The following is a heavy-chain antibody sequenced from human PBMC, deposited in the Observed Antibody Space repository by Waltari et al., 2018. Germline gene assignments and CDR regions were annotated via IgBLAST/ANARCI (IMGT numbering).Heavy chain of an antibody. J-gene: IGHJ4*02. CDR1: GGSISSYY. D-gene: IGHD6-13*01. Sequence: QVQLQESGPGLVKPSETLSLTCTVSGGSISSYYWSWIRQPAGKGLEWIGRIYTSGSTNYNPALKSRVTMSVDTSKNTLYLQMNILRVEDTAVYYCARTFPYPSTWYGRVDYWGQGTLVTVSS. CDR3: ARTFPYPSTWYGRVDY. CDR2: IYTSGST. V-gene: IGHV4-4*07.